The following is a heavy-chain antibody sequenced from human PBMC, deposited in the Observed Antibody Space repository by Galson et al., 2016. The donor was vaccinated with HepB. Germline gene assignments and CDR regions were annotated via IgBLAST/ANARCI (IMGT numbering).Heavy chain of an antibody. CDR2: IYYSASS. D-gene: IGHD3-10*01. Sequence: TLSLTCTVSGGSISSDGYYWSWVRQHPGKGLEWIGHIYYSASSYYNPSLKGRIIISVDTSNNQFSLKLNSVTAADTAVYYCARISTAGGGRGGDWFFYLWGRGTLATVSS. CDR1: GGSISSDGYY. V-gene: IGHV4-31*03. J-gene: IGHJ2*01. CDR3: ARISTAGGGRGGDWFFYL.